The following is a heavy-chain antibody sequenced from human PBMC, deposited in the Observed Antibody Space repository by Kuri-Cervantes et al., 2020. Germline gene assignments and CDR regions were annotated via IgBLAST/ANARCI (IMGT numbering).Heavy chain of an antibody. Sequence: ASVKVSCKVSGYTLTELSMHWVRQAPGKGLEWMGGFDPEDGESIYAQKFQGRVTMTEDTSTDTAYMELSSLRSEDTAVYYCATGRTTVTYAGGMDVWGQGTTVTVSS. V-gene: IGHV1-24*01. CDR1: GYTLTELS. CDR2: FDPEDGES. D-gene: IGHD4-17*01. CDR3: ATGRTTVTYAGGMDV. J-gene: IGHJ6*02.